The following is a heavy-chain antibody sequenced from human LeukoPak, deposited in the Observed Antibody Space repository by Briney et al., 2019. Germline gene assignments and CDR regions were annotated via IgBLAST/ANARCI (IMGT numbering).Heavy chain of an antibody. V-gene: IGHV4-59*01. D-gene: IGHD1-26*01. J-gene: IGHJ5*02. CDR3: ARANAWSGSYWT. CDR1: GGSISSYY. CDR2: IYNSGST. Sequence: MASETLSLTCTVSGGSISSYYWSWIRQPPGKGLEWIGYIYNSGSTNYNPSLKSRVAISVDTSKNQFSLKLSSVTAADTAVYYCARANAWSGSYWTWGQGTLVTVSS.